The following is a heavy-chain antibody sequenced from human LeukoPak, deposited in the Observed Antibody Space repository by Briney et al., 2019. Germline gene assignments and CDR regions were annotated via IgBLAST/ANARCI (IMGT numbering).Heavy chain of an antibody. CDR1: GGTFSSYA. J-gene: IGHJ4*02. Sequence: ASVEVSCKASGGTFSSYAISWVRQAPGQGLEWMGGIIPIFGTANYAQKFQGRVTITTDESMSTAYMELSSLRSEDTAVYYCASSYMVRGVQFDYWGQGTLVTVSS. CDR2: IIPIFGTA. CDR3: ASSYMVRGVQFDY. D-gene: IGHD3-10*01. V-gene: IGHV1-69*05.